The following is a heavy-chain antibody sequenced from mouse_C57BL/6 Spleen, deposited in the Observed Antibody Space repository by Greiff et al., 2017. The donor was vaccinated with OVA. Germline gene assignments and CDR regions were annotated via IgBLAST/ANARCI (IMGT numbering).Heavy chain of an antibody. J-gene: IGHJ4*01. D-gene: IGHD3-1*01. Sequence: EVQLQQSGPELVKPGASVKISCKASGYSFTGYYMNWVKQSPEKSLEWIGEINPSTGGTTYNQKFKAKATLTVDKSSSTAYMQLKSLTSEDSAVYYCARGSPRGYAMDYWGQGTSVTVSS. V-gene: IGHV1-42*01. CDR3: ARGSPRGYAMDY. CDR1: GYSFTGYY. CDR2: INPSTGGT.